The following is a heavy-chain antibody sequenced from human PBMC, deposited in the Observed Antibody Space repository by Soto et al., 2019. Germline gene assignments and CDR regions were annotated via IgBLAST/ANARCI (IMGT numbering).Heavy chain of an antibody. CDR2: IIPIFGTA. CDR3: ARQTDYYDSSGTRYGMAV. Sequence: SVKVSCKASGGTFSSYAISWVRQAPGQGLEWMGGIIPIFGTANYAQKFQGRVTITADESTSTAYMELSSLRSEDTAVYYCARQTDYYDSSGTRYGMAVWGQGTTVTVSS. J-gene: IGHJ6*02. V-gene: IGHV1-69*13. D-gene: IGHD3-22*01. CDR1: GGTFSSYA.